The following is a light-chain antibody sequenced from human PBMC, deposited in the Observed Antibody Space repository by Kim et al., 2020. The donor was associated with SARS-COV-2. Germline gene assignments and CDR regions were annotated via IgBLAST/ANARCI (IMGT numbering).Light chain of an antibody. CDR1: QSISSY. CDR3: QQSYSTPVT. CDR2: AAS. Sequence: ASVGDRVTITCRASQSISSYLNWYQQKPGKAPKLLIYAASSLQSGVPSRFSGSGSGTDFTLTISSLQPEDFATYYCQQSYSTPVTFGGGTKVDIK. V-gene: IGKV1-39*01. J-gene: IGKJ4*01.